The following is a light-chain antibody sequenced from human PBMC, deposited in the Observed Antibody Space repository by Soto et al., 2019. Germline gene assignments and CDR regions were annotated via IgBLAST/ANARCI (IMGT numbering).Light chain of an antibody. V-gene: IGLV4-69*01. CDR3: QTWGTGIRV. J-gene: IGLJ2*01. CDR1: SGHSSYA. Sequence: QLVLTQSPSASASLGASVKLTCTLSSGHSSYAIAWHQQQPEKGPRYLMKLNSDGSHSKGDGIPDRFSGSSSGAERYLTNSSVQSEDEADYYCQTWGTGIRVFGGGTKVTVL. CDR2: LNSDGSH.